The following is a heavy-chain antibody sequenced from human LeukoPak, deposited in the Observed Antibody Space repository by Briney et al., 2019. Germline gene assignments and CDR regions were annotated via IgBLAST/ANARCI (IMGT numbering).Heavy chain of an antibody. CDR2: IYYSGST. J-gene: IGHJ6*02. D-gene: IGHD3-22*01. Sequence: SETLSLTCTVSGGSISSYYWSWIRQPPGKGLEWIGYIYYSGSTNYNPSLKSRVTISVDTSKNQFSLKLSSVTAADTAVYYCARVRDSSGYLYYYYGMDVWGQGTTVTVSS. CDR3: ARVRDSSGYLYYYYGMDV. CDR1: GGSISSYY. V-gene: IGHV4-59*01.